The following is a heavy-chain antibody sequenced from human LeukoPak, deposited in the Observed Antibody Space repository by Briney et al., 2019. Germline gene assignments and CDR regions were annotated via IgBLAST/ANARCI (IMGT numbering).Heavy chain of an antibody. V-gene: IGHV3-30*18. J-gene: IGHJ4*02. CDR2: ISYDGSNK. D-gene: IGHD3-22*01. CDR3: AKTYYYDSSGYWYYFDY. CDR1: GFTFSSYG. Sequence: GGSLRLSCAASGFTFSSYGMHWVRQAPGKGLEWVAVISYDGSNKYYADSVKGRFTISRDNSKNTLYLQMNSLRAEDTAVYYCAKTYYYDSSGYWYYFDYWGQGTLVTVSS.